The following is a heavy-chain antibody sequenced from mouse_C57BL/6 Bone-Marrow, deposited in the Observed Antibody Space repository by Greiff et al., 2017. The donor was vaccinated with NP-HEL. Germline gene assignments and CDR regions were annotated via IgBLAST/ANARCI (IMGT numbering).Heavy chain of an antibody. V-gene: IGHV10-1*01. CDR3: VRHDYYGSSGFAY. J-gene: IGHJ3*01. CDR1: GFSFNTYA. CDR2: IRSKSNNYAT. D-gene: IGHD1-1*01. Sequence: EVQRVESGGGLVQPKGSLKLSCAASGFSFNTYAMNWVRQAPGKGLEWVARIRSKSNNYATYYADSVKDRFTISRDDSESMLYLQMNNLKTEDTAMYDCVRHDYYGSSGFAYWGQGTLVTVSA.